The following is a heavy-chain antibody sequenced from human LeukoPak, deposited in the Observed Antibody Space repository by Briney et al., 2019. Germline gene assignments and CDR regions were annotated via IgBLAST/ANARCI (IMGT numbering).Heavy chain of an antibody. CDR3: AKDTSIGRYCTNGVCSPFDY. CDR1: GFTFSSYA. V-gene: IGHV3-23*01. CDR2: ISDSGGST. J-gene: IGHJ4*02. D-gene: IGHD2-8*01. Sequence: GGSLRLSCAASGFTFSSYAMSWVRQAPGKGLEWVSAISDSGGSTYDADSVKGRYTISRDNSKNTLYLQMNSLRAEDTAVYYCAKDTSIGRYCTNGVCSPFDYWGQGTLVTVSS.